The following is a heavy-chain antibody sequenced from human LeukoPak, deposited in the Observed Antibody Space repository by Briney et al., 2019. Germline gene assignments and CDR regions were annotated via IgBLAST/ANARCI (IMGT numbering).Heavy chain of an antibody. Sequence: SETLSLTCTVSGGSISSSSYYWGWIRQPPGKGLEWIGSIYYSGSTYYNPSLKSRVTISVDTSKNQFSLKLSSVTAADTAVYYCARHARSSTSVRPPNWFDPWGQGTLVTVSS. J-gene: IGHJ5*02. CDR2: IYYSGST. V-gene: IGHV4-39*01. CDR1: GGSISSSSYY. CDR3: ARHARSSTSVRPPNWFDP. D-gene: IGHD2-2*01.